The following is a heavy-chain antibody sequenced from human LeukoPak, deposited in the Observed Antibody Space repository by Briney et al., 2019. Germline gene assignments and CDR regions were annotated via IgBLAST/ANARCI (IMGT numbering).Heavy chain of an antibody. CDR3: VTAAHFDY. Sequence: GGSLRLSCAASGFTFSTYVVGWVRQAPGKGLEWMAIIYAGDSDTRYSPSFQGQVTISVDKSISTAYLQWSSLKASDTAIYYCVTAAHFDYWGQGTLVTVSS. CDR1: GFTFSTYV. CDR2: IYAGDSDT. V-gene: IGHV5-51*01. D-gene: IGHD6-13*01. J-gene: IGHJ4*02.